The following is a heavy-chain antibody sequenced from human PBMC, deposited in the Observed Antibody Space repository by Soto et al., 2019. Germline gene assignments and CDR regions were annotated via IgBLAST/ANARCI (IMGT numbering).Heavy chain of an antibody. Sequence: LRLSCAASGFTFSSYAMSWVRQAPGKGLEWVSAISGSGGSTYYADSVKGRFTISRDNSKNTLYLQMNSLRAEDTAVYYCAKPPFAGAYYYYYGMDVWGQGTTVTVSS. V-gene: IGHV3-23*01. J-gene: IGHJ6*02. D-gene: IGHD1-26*01. CDR2: ISGSGGST. CDR3: AKPPFAGAYYYYYGMDV. CDR1: GFTFSSYA.